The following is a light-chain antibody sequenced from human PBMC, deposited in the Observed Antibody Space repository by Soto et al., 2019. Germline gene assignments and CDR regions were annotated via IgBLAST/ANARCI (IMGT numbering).Light chain of an antibody. V-gene: IGKV1-9*01. CDR1: QGISTY. Sequence: DIQLTQSPSFLSASIGDRVTITCRASQGISTYLAWYQQKPGKAPNLLIYDASTLQSGVPSRFSGSGSGTEFTLTISSLQPEDFASYYCQQVASSPWTFGQGTKVEIK. CDR2: DAS. J-gene: IGKJ1*01. CDR3: QQVASSPWT.